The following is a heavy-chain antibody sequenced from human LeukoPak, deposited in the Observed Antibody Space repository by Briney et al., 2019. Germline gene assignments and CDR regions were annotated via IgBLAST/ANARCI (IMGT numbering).Heavy chain of an antibody. CDR1: GFTFDDYA. D-gene: IGHD1-26*01. CDR3: ARGGDIVGDIRSAFDI. Sequence: GGSLRLSCAASGFTFDDYAMHWVRQAPGKGLEWVSVISTGGTTYYADSVKGRFTISRDNSKSTLYLRMNSLRAEDTALYYCARGGDIVGDIRSAFDIWGPGTLVTVSS. V-gene: IGHV3-23*03. J-gene: IGHJ3*02. CDR2: ISTGGTT.